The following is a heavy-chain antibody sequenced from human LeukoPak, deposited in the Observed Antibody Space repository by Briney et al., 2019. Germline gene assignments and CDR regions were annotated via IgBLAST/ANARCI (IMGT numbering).Heavy chain of an antibody. Sequence: GGSLRLSCAASGFTFSSYAMSWVRQAPGKGLEWVSAISSSGGGTYYADSVKGRFTISRDNSKNTLYLQMNSLRAEDTAVYYCAKDMGPYMVRGVLDYWGQGTLVTVSS. CDR2: ISSSGGGT. CDR1: GFTFSSYA. J-gene: IGHJ4*02. CDR3: AKDMGPYMVRGVLDY. D-gene: IGHD3-10*01. V-gene: IGHV3-23*01.